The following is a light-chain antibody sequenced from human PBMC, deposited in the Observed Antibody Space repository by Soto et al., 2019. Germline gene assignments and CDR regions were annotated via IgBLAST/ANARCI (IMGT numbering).Light chain of an antibody. CDR1: QSLGSD. Sequence: EIVLTQSPGTLSLSPGDTATLSYRASQSLGSDLAWYQQKPGQAPRLLIFGASARPTGIPARISGSGSGTEFTLTISSLRSEDFAVYFCQQYYNWPRTFGQGTKVDIK. V-gene: IGKV3-15*01. CDR2: GAS. J-gene: IGKJ1*01. CDR3: QQYYNWPRT.